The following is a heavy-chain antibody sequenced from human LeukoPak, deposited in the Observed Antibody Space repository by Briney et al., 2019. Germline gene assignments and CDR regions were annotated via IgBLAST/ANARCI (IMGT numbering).Heavy chain of an antibody. V-gene: IGHV4-59*01. J-gene: IGHJ5*02. D-gene: IGHD6-13*01. CDR1: GGSISSYY. CDR3: ARYGGGSASWSLWWFDP. Sequence: SETLSLTCTVSGGSISSYYWSWIRQPPGKGLEWIGYIYYSGSTHYNPSLKSRVTISVDTSKNQFSLKLSSVPAADTAVYYCARYGGGSASWSLWWFDPWGQGTLVTVSS. CDR2: IYYSGST.